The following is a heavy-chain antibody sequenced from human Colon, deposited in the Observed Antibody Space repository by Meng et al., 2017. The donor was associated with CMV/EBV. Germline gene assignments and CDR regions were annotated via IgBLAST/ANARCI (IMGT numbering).Heavy chain of an antibody. V-gene: IGHV4-34*01. CDR3: ARGRSIVGATYIDY. CDR2: INQSGST. CDR1: GGYLSGYY. D-gene: IGHD1-26*01. Sequence: GSLRLSGAVSGGYLSGYYWSWIRQPPGKGLEWIGEINQSGSTNYNPSLKSRVAISLGTSGNQFSLKVNSVTAADTAVYYCARGRSIVGATYIDYWGQGTLVTVSS. J-gene: IGHJ4*02.